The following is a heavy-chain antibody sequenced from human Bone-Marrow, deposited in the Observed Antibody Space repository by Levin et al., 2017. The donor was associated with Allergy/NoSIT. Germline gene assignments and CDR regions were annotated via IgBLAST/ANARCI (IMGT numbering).Heavy chain of an antibody. CDR3: AKDLLRREYDSGEYGPLSV. CDR2: ASGNGHST. CDR1: GFTFSSHA. J-gene: IGHJ6*04. V-gene: IGHV3-23*01. Sequence: QPGGSLRLSCAASGFTFSSHAMHWVRQAPGKGLEWIFSASGNGHSTYSALSVRGRFTISRDNSKNVVHLQMNSLRADDTAIYYCAKDLLRREYDSGEYGPLSVWGKGTMVTVSS. D-gene: IGHD4-17*01.